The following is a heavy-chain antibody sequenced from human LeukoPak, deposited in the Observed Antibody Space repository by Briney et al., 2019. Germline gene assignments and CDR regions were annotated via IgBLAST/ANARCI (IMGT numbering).Heavy chain of an antibody. J-gene: IGHJ4*02. CDR2: ISSSSSTI. Sequence: PGGSLRLSCAASGFTFSSYIMNWVRQAPGKGLEWVSYISSSSSTIYYADSVKGRFTISRDNAKNSLYLQMSSLRDEDTAVYYCARAMTMAEFDYWGQGTLVTVSS. CDR3: ARAMTMAEFDY. D-gene: IGHD5-24*01. V-gene: IGHV3-48*02. CDR1: GFTFSSYI.